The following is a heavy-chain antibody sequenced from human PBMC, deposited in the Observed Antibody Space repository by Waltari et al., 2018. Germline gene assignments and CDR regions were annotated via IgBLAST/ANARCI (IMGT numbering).Heavy chain of an antibody. D-gene: IGHD4-17*01. V-gene: IGHV4-34*01. CDR1: GGSFSGYY. CDR3: ARGLTTVRDFDY. J-gene: IGHJ4*02. CDR2: INHSGST. Sequence: QVQLQQWGAGLLKPSETLSLTCAVYGGSFSGYYWSWIRQPPGKGLEWIGEINHSGSTNYNQSLKSRVTISVDTSKNQFSLKLSSVTAADTAVYYCARGLTTVRDFDYWGQGTLVTVSS.